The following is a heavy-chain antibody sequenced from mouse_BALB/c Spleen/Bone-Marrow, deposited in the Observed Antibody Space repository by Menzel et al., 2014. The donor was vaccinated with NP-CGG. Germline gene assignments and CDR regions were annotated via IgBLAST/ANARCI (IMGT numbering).Heavy chain of an antibody. J-gene: IGHJ3*01. CDR1: GFTFSSYT. Sequence: EVKVVESGGGLVKPGGSLKHSCAASGFTFSSYTMSWIRQTPEKRLEWVATISSGGSYTYYPDSVKGRFTISRDNAKNTLYLQMISLKSEDTAMYYCTRDRYYGNSFAYWGQGTLVTVSA. CDR3: TRDRYYGNSFAY. V-gene: IGHV5-6-4*01. CDR2: ISSGGSYT. D-gene: IGHD2-1*01.